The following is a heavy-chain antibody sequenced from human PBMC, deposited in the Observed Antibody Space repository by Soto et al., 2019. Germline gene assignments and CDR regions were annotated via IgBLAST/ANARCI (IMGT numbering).Heavy chain of an antibody. CDR2: IYYSGST. J-gene: IGHJ3*01. CDR1: AGSISSSSYY. Sequence: SETLSLTCTLSAGSISSSSYYRCWIRQPPGKGLEWIGSIYYSGSTYYNPSLKSRVTISVDTSKNQFSLKLSSVTAADTAVYYCARLYPYYDISTGSQIYGFDFWGQGTMVT. CDR3: ARLYPYYDISTGSQIYGFDF. D-gene: IGHD3-9*01. V-gene: IGHV4-39*07.